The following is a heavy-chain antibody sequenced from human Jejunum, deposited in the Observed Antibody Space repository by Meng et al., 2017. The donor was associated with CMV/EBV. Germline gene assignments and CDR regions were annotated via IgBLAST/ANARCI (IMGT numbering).Heavy chain of an antibody. D-gene: IGHD1-26*01. Sequence: SFSASGFPFVTIWLAWVRQAPGKGPEWVATIKEDGSQKYYCDSVKGRFTISRDNAQNSLYLQMNNLSPEDTAMYYCARWASVGYWGQGTLVTVSS. J-gene: IGHJ4*02. V-gene: IGHV3-7*01. CDR3: ARWASVGY. CDR1: GFPFVTIW. CDR2: IKEDGSQK.